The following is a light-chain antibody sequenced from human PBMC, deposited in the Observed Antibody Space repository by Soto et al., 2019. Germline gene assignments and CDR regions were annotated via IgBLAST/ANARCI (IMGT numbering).Light chain of an antibody. CDR1: QRIYTN. CDR3: QQYHHWPVT. J-gene: IGKJ4*01. Sequence: EIAMTKSHSTLSVSAGERFTLSCSSSQRIYTNLAWYQHTPGQAPRLLISGASTGATGLPSRLSGSGSGTDFTLTIDSLQSEDVAVYYCQQYHHWPVTFGGGTKV. CDR2: GAS. V-gene: IGKV3-15*01.